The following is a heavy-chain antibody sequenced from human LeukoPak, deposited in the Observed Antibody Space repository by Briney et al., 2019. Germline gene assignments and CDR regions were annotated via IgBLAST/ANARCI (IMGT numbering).Heavy chain of an antibody. CDR3: ARGRRHRYDFWSGSVDY. Sequence: SETLSLTCTVSGGSISSSSYYWGWIRQPPGKGLEWIGSIYYSGSTYYNPSLKSRVTISVDTSKNQFSLKLSSVTAADTAVYYCARGRRHRYDFWSGSVDYWGQGTLVTVSS. CDR2: IYYSGST. D-gene: IGHD3-3*01. CDR1: GGSISSSSYY. J-gene: IGHJ4*02. V-gene: IGHV4-39*07.